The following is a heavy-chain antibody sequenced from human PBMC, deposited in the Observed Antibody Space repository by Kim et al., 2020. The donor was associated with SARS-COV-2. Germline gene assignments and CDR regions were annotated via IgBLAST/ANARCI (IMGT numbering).Heavy chain of an antibody. D-gene: IGHD6-13*01. CDR3: ARGGGDGSSYDF. J-gene: IGHJ4*02. Sequence: SETLSLTCAVYGGSFSGYYWTWIRQPPGKGLEWIGEINHIGSANYNPSLKSRVTISVDTYKNQFSLKVTSVTAADTAVYYCARGGGDGSSYDFWGQGTLVTVSS. CDR2: INHIGSA. CDR1: GGSFSGYY. V-gene: IGHV4-34*01.